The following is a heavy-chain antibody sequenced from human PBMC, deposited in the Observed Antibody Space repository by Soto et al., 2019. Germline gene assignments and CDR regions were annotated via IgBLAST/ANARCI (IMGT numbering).Heavy chain of an antibody. Sequence: QVQLQESGPGLVKPSETLSLTCTVSGDSVSSGGFYWNWIRQPPGRGLEWIGYILYSGSTNYNPSLKSRVTISVDTSMNQVSLKLNSVTTADTAVYYCARGRDASKSGYWGQGTLVTVSS. D-gene: IGHD2-2*01. V-gene: IGHV4-61*08. CDR1: GDSVSSGGFY. CDR3: ARGRDASKSGY. CDR2: ILYSGST. J-gene: IGHJ4*02.